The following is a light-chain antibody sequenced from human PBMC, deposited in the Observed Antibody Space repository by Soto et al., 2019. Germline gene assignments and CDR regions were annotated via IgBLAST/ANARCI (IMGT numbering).Light chain of an antibody. CDR2: KAS. CDR3: QHYATCTWT. V-gene: IGKV1-5*03. CDR1: QTITDW. J-gene: IGKJ1*01. Sequence: DIQMTQSPSTLSASVGDRVTITCRASQTITDWLAWYQQKPGKAPRLLIYKASTLESGVPSRFSGSGSGTEFSLSIRSLRHDDFAAYYCQHYATCTWTFGQGTKLEIK.